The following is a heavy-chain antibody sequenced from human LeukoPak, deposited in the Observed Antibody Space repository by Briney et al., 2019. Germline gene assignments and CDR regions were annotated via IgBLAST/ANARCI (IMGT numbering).Heavy chain of an antibody. D-gene: IGHD3-10*01. V-gene: IGHV1-2*02. CDR1: GYTFTAYY. CDR2: INPNSGGT. J-gene: IGHJ4*02. CDR3: AGDRSGSGSNYFDY. Sequence: ASVKVSCRASGYTFTAYYIHWVRQAPGQGLEWVGWINPNSGGTNYAQKFQGRVTMTRDTSISTAYMELNILRSDDTAVYYCAGDRSGSGSNYFDYWGQGTLVTVSS.